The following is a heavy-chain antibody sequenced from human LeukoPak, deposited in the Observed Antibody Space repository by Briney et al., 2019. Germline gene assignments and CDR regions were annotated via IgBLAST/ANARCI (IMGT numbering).Heavy chain of an antibody. Sequence: AGGSLRLSCTASGLTFSRHGMHWVRQAPGKGLEWVAIIWYDGNNRYYTDSVKGRFTIYRDNSKDTLYLQMNSLRAEDTAVYYCARDCCGGNSHLFVSWGQGTLVTVS. CDR3: ARDCCGGNSHLFVS. V-gene: IGHV3-33*01. J-gene: IGHJ1*01. CDR1: GLTFSRHG. CDR2: IWYDGNNR. D-gene: IGHD4-23*01.